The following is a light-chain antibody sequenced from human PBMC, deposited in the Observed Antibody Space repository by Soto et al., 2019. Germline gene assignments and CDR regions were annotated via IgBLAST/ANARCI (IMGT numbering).Light chain of an antibody. V-gene: IGLV1-44*01. Sequence: QSVLTQPPSVSGTPGQRVTISCSGGSSNIGSNTVNWYQQLPGTAPKLLIYSNDQRPSGVPDRFSGSKSGTSASLAISGLQSEDEADYYCAAWDDSLNGPRFGGGTKLTVL. J-gene: IGLJ3*02. CDR3: AAWDDSLNGPR. CDR1: SSNIGSNT. CDR2: SND.